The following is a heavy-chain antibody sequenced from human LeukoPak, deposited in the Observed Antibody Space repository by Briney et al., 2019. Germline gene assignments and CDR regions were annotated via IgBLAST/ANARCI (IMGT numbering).Heavy chain of an antibody. D-gene: IGHD6-13*01. V-gene: IGHV3-66*01. Sequence: GGSLRLSCAASGFTVSSNYMSWVRQAPGKGLEWVSVIYSGGSTYYADSVKGRFTISRDNSKNTLYLQMNSLRAEDTAVYYCARERGSSWSRDFDYWGQGTLVTVSS. CDR2: IYSGGST. J-gene: IGHJ4*02. CDR3: ARERGSSWSRDFDY. CDR1: GFTVSSNY.